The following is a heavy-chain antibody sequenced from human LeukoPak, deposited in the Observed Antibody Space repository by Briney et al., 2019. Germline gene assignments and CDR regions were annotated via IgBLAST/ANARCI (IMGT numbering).Heavy chain of an antibody. CDR1: GFTFSSYS. CDR3: ASDSRRSGSRSDY. V-gene: IGHV3-21*01. D-gene: IGHD3-10*01. CDR2: ISSSSSYI. Sequence: GGSLRLSCAASGFTFSSYSMNWVRQAPGKGLEWVSSISSSSSYIYYADSVKGRFTISRDNAKNSLYLQMNSLRAEDTAVYYRASDSRRSGSRSDYWGQGTLVTVSS. J-gene: IGHJ4*02.